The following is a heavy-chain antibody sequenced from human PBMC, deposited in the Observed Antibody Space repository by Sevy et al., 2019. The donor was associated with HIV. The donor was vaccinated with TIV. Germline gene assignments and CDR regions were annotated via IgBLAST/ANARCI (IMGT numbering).Heavy chain of an antibody. V-gene: IGHV3-30*04. D-gene: IGHD1-26*01. CDR3: ARDPARELLRIYFDY. J-gene: IGHJ4*02. CDR2: ISYDGSNK. Sequence: GGSLRLSCAASGFTLSSYDMHWVRQAPGKGLEWVAVISYDGSNKYYADSVKGRFTISRDNSKNTLYLQMNSLRAEDTAVYYCARDPARELLRIYFDYWGQGTLVTVSS. CDR1: GFTLSSYD.